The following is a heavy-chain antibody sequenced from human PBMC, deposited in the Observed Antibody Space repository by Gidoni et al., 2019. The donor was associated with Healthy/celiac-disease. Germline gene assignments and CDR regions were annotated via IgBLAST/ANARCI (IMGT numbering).Heavy chain of an antibody. CDR1: GYTFTSSA. CDR2: INAGNGNT. V-gene: IGHV1-3*01. CDR3: ARVSSYCSGGSCYYYYYGMDV. D-gene: IGHD2-15*01. Sequence: QVQLVQSGAEVKKPGSSVKVSCKASGYTFTSSAMHWLRQAPGQRLEWMGWINAGNGNTKYSQKFQGRVTITRDTSASTAYMELSSLRSEDTAVYYCARVSSYCSGGSCYYYYYGMDVWGQGTTVTVSS. J-gene: IGHJ6*02.